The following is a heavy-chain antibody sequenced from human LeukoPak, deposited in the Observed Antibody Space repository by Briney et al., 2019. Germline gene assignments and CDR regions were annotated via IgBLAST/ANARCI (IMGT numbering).Heavy chain of an antibody. Sequence: APVKVSCKASGYTFTGYYMHWVRQAPGQGLEWMGWINPNSGGTYSAQKFQGWVTMTRDTSISTAYMELSRLTSDDTAVYYCARANALYCSSTTCLFDYWGQGTLVTVSS. CDR3: ARANALYCSSTTCLFDY. CDR1: GYTFTGYY. CDR2: INPNSGGT. D-gene: IGHD2-2*01. J-gene: IGHJ4*02. V-gene: IGHV1-2*04.